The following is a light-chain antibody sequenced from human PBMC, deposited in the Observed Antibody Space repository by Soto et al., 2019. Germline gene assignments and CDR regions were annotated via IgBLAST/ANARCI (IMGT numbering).Light chain of an antibody. CDR2: EVS. CDR1: SSDVGGYNY. V-gene: IGLV2-14*01. J-gene: IGLJ1*01. Sequence: QSVLTQPASVSGSPGQSITISCTGTSSDVGGYNYVSWYQQHPGKAPKLMIYEVSNRPSGVSNRFSGSKSGSKASLPISGLQAEDEADYYCSSYTSSSTLYVFGTGTKLTVL. CDR3: SSYTSSSTLYV.